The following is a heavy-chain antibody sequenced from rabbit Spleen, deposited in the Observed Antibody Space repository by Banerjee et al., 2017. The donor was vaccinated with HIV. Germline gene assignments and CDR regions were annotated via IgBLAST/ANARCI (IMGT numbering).Heavy chain of an antibody. CDR1: GFSFNSGYD. CDR2: VYGGSSGRS. Sequence: QEQLVESGGGLVQPGGSLKLSCKASGFSFNSGYDMCWVRQAPGKGLEWIACVYGGSSGRSYYASWAKGRLTISKTSSTTVTLQMTSLTDADTATYFCARTPPNYNYPDYFNLWGPGTLVTVS. CDR3: ARTPPNYNYPDYFNL. J-gene: IGHJ4*01. D-gene: IGHD7-1*01. V-gene: IGHV1S45*01.